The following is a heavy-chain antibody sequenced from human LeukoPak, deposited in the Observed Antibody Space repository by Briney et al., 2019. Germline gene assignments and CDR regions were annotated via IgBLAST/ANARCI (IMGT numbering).Heavy chain of an antibody. CDR3: AGSLRDYYGSGSYYNGDY. CDR1: GGSISSYY. CDR2: IYYSGST. Sequence: PSETLSLTCTVSGGSISSYYWSWIRQPPGKGLEWIGYIYYSGSTNYNPSLKSRVTISVDTSKNQFSLKLSSVTAADTAVYYCAGSLRDYYGSGSYYNGDYWGQGTLVTVSS. D-gene: IGHD3-10*01. V-gene: IGHV4-59*08. J-gene: IGHJ4*02.